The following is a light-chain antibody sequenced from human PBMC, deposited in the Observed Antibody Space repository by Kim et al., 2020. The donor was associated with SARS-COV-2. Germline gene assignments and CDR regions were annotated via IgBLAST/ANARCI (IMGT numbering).Light chain of an antibody. CDR2: KDT. J-gene: IGLJ3*02. CDR3: LSTDSSVTWV. V-gene: IGLV3-16*01. Sequence: SYELTQPPSVSVPGTDGQDHLLWRSIAKKKYVYWYQQKPGQFPVLVIFKDTERPSGIPARFSGSSSGTIVTLTISGVQAEDEADYYCLSTDSSVTWVFGGGTQLTVL. CDR1: IAKKKY.